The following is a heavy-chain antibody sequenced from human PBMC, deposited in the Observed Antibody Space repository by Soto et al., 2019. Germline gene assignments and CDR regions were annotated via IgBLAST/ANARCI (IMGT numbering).Heavy chain of an antibody. CDR1: GGSISSGGYY. J-gene: IGHJ6*02. V-gene: IGHV4-31*03. CDR3: ARDNHGDYYYYGMDV. D-gene: IGHD4-17*01. CDR2: IYYSGST. Sequence: LQESGPGLVKPSQTLSLTCTVSGGSISSGGYYWSWIRQHPGKGLEWIGYIYYSGSTYYNPSLKSRVTISVDTAKNQFSLKLSSVTAADTAVYYCARDNHGDYYYYGMDVWGQGTTVTVSS.